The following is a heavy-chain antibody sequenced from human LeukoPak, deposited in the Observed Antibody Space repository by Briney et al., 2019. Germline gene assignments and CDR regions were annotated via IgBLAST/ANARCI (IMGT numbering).Heavy chain of an antibody. CDR2: INISGGST. Sequence: GGSLRLSCAAPGFTFSNHAMSWVRQAPGKGLEWVSTINISGGSTFYADSVKGRFTISRDNSKNTLYLQMNSLRAEDTAVYYCAKGESKDYLNYFDYLNYFDHWGQGALVTVSS. V-gene: IGHV3-23*01. J-gene: IGHJ4*02. D-gene: IGHD2/OR15-2a*01. CDR1: GFTFSNHA. CDR3: AKGESKDYLNYFDYLNYFDH.